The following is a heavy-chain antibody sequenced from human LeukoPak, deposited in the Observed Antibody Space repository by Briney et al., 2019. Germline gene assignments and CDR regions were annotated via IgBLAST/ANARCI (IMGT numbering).Heavy chain of an antibody. CDR3: ARDRPTGRSRGVVVQ. V-gene: IGHV3-21*01. CDR1: GFTFDTYA. Sequence: PGGSLRLSCAASGFTFDTYAMTWVRQAPGKGLEWVSSINSGGTYIYYAESVRGRSTISRDNTKNFLYLQLSTLRVEDTAVYYCARDRPTGRSRGVVVQWGQGTLVTVSS. J-gene: IGHJ4*02. D-gene: IGHD2-15*01. CDR2: INSGGTYI.